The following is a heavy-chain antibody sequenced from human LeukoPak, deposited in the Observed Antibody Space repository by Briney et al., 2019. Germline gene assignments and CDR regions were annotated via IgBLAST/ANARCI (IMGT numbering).Heavy chain of an antibody. Sequence: GGSLRLSCAASGFTFSRYWMSWVRQAPGRGLEWVAKIKYDGSEKHYVDSVKGRFTISRDNAKNSLYLQMNSLRAEDTAVYYCARMRDGYMGRYYFDYWGQGTLVTVSS. CDR1: GFTFSRYW. D-gene: IGHD5-24*01. V-gene: IGHV3-7*04. J-gene: IGHJ4*02. CDR2: IKYDGSEK. CDR3: ARMRDGYMGRYYFDY.